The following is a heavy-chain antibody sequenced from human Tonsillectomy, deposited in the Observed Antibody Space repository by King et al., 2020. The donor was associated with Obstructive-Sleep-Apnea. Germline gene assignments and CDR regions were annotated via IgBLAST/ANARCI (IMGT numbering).Heavy chain of an antibody. CDR1: GYTFGTYG. CDR2: INPNNGNT. CDR3: ATFSSAWYFDY. J-gene: IGHJ4*02. D-gene: IGHD6-19*01. V-gene: IGHV1-18*01. Sequence: VQLVESGAEVKKPGASVKVSCKTSGYTFGTYGITWVRQAPGQGLEWMGWINPNNGNTDYAQKLQGRVTMTTDASTTTAYMELRSLRSDDTAVYYFATFSSAWYFDYWGQGTLVTVSS.